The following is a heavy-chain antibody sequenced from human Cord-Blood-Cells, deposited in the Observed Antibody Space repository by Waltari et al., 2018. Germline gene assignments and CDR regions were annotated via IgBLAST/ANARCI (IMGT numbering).Heavy chain of an antibody. V-gene: IGHV1-69*06. D-gene: IGHD1-20*01. CDR3: ASSTLYNWNYYGMDV. J-gene: IGHJ6*02. CDR2: IIPIFCTG. Sequence: QVQLVQSGAEVKKPGSSVKVSCKASGGTFSSYAISWVRQAPGQGLEWMGGIIPIFCTGNYAQKFQGRVTITAEKSTSTAYMELSSLRSEDTAVYYCASSTLYNWNYYGMDVWGQGTTVTVSS. CDR1: GGTFSSYA.